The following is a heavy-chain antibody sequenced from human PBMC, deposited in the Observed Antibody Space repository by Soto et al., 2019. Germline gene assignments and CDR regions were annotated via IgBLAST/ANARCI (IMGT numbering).Heavy chain of an antibody. CDR3: AREDTAMALYYYYYYGMDV. CDR2: INPNSGGT. Sequence: ASVKVSCKASGYTFSDYYMHWVRQAPGQGLEWMGWINPNSGGTNYAQKFQGRVTMTRDTSISTAYMELSRLRSDDTAVYYCAREDTAMALYYYYYYGMDVWGQGTTVTVSS. CDR1: GYTFSDYY. V-gene: IGHV1-2*02. J-gene: IGHJ6*02. D-gene: IGHD5-18*01.